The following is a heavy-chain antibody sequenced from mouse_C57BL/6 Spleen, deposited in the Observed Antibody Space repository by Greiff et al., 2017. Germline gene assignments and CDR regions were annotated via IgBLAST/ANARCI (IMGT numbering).Heavy chain of an antibody. J-gene: IGHJ2*01. D-gene: IGHD2-1*01. CDR3: ARKGNDGNRYEEDFDY. CDR2: IWSGGST. V-gene: IGHV2-2*01. CDR1: GFSLTSYG. Sequence: QVQLQQSGPGLVQPSQSLSITCTVSGFSLTSYGVHWVRQSPGKGLEWLGVIWSGGSTDYNAAFISRLSISKDNSKSQVFFKMNSLQAEDTAIYYGARKGNDGNRYEEDFDYWGQGTTLTVSS.